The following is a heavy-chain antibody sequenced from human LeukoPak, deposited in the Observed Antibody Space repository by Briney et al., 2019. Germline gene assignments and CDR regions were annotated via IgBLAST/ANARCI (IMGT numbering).Heavy chain of an antibody. D-gene: IGHD3-22*01. CDR2: IYHSGNT. Sequence: PAETLSLPCTVSGYPLSRYYYRGWLRPPPGKGLEWTCSIYHSGNTYYNPSLKSRVTISIDTSKNQFSLKLSSVTAADTAVYYCARGRGTMIVVRAFDIWGQGTMVTVSS. V-gene: IGHV4-38-2*02. CDR1: GYPLSRYYY. CDR3: ARGRGTMIVVRAFDI. J-gene: IGHJ3*02.